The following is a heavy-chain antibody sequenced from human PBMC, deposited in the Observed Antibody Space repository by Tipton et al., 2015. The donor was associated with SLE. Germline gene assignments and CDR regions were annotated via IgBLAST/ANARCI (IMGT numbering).Heavy chain of an antibody. D-gene: IGHD3-22*01. J-gene: IGHJ3*02. Sequence: GSLRLSCTASGFTFRTYWMHWVRQVPGKGLVWVARINTDGSSANYADSVKGRFTISRDNAKNSLYLQMNSLRAEDTAVYYCARDSGNYDSSGDAFDIWGQGTMVTVSS. CDR2: INTDGSSA. CDR1: GFTFRTYW. CDR3: ARDSGNYDSSGDAFDI. V-gene: IGHV3-74*01.